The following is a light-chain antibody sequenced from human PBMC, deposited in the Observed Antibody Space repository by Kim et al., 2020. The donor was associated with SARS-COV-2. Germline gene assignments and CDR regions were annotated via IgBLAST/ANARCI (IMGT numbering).Light chain of an antibody. CDR3: NSRDSSGNHVL. CDR2: GKD. V-gene: IGLV3-19*01. J-gene: IGLJ2*01. CDR1: SLRTYY. Sequence: SSELTQDPAVSVALGQTVRITCRGDSLRTYYASWYQQKPGQAPALVIYGKDNRPSGIPDRFSGSTSGNTASLTITGAQAEDEADYYCNSRDSSGNHVLFGGGTQLPVL.